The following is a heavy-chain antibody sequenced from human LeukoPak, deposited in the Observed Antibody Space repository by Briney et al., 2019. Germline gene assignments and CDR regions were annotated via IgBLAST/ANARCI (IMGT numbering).Heavy chain of an antibody. CDR2: IWYDGSNK. Sequence: SGRSLRLSCAASGFTFSSYGMHWVRQAPGKGLEWVAVIWYDGSNKYYADSVKGRFTISRDNSKNTLYLQMNSLRAEDTAVYYCARDGLAYYYGMDVWGQGTTVTVSS. V-gene: IGHV3-33*01. CDR3: ARDGLAYYYGMDV. CDR1: GFTFSSYG. J-gene: IGHJ6*02. D-gene: IGHD3/OR15-3a*01.